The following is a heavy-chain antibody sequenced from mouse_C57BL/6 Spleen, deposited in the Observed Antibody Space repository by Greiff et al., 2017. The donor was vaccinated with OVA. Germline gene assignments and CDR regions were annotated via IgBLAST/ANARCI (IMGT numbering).Heavy chain of an antibody. V-gene: IGHV1-55*01. CDR3: GRGAPDFDY. CDR1: GYTFTSYW. Sequence: QVQLQQPGAELVKPGASVKMSCKASGYTFTSYWITWVKQRPGQGLEWIGDIYPGSGSPTYHEKFKSKATLTVDTSSSTAYMQRSSLTSDDSAVYYCGRGAPDFDYWGQGTTLTVAS. CDR2: IYPGSGSP. J-gene: IGHJ2*01.